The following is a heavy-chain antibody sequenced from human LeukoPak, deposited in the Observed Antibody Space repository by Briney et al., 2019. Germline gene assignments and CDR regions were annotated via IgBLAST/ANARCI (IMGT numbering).Heavy chain of an antibody. J-gene: IGHJ4*02. CDR1: GGTLSSYA. V-gene: IGHV1-69*13. Sequence: ASVKVSCKASGGTLSSYAISWVRQAPGQGLEWMGGIIPIFGTANYAQKFQGRVTITADESTSTAYMELSSLRSEDTAVYYCAREKGEIAVDGRGLLYFDYWGQGTLVTVSS. CDR3: AREKGEIAVDGRGLLYFDY. D-gene: IGHD6-19*01. CDR2: IIPIFGTA.